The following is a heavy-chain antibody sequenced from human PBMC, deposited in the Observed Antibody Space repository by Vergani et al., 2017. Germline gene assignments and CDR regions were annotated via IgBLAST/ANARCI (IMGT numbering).Heavy chain of an antibody. CDR2: ITPNTGGT. Sequence: QVQLVQSGAEVKKPGASVKVSCKASGYTFTGYYMHWVRQAPGQGLEWMGWITPNTGGTNYAQKFQGRVTMTRDTSISPAYMELSRLRSDDAAVYYCAWAPPYYYDSSGYAYFQHWGQGTLVTVSS. V-gene: IGHV1-2*02. CDR1: GYTFTGYY. J-gene: IGHJ1*01. D-gene: IGHD3-22*01. CDR3: AWAPPYYYDSSGYAYFQH.